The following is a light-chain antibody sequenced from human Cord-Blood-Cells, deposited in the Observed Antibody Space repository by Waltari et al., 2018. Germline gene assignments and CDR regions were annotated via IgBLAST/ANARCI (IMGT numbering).Light chain of an antibody. CDR3: QQYGSSPPYS. CDR2: GAS. J-gene: IGKJ2*03. Sequence: EIVLTPSPGTLSLSPGESATCSCRASQSVSSSYLARYQQKPGQAPSLLIYGASSRATGIPDRFSGSGSGTDFTLTISRLEPEDFAVYYCQQYGSSPPYSFGQGTKLEIK. V-gene: IGKV3-20*01. CDR1: QSVSSSY.